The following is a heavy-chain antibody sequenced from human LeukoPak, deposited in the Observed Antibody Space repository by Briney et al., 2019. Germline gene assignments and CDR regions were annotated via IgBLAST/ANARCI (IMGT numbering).Heavy chain of an antibody. D-gene: IGHD1-26*01. V-gene: IGHV3-23*01. J-gene: IGHJ4*02. CDR1: RFTFSNYG. CDR2: HSSVTGNT. CDR3: ATPAYRDRGGFEF. Sequence: PGGSLRLSCAASRFTFSNYGIFWVRQAPGQGLAWVSAHSSVTGNTYYTDSVKGRFTISRDNSKSMAFLQMNSLRVDDTAVYYCATPAYRDRGGFEFWGQGTLVTVSS.